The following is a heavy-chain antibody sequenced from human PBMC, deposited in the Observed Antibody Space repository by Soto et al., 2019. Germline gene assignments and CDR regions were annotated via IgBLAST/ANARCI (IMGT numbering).Heavy chain of an antibody. CDR2: VSNDGIRK. CDR3: ARWVGGSMYDNSGKYDS. CDR1: GFIFSAGG. D-gene: IGHD3-22*01. Sequence: QVQLVESGGGVVQPGRSLRLTCAASGFIFSAGGMHWVRQAPAKGREWVALVSNDGIRKYYGDSVKGRFTISRDNAENTLYLQMNSLRAEDTAVYYCARWVGGSMYDNSGKYDSWGQGTLVTVSS. V-gene: IGHV3-30*03. J-gene: IGHJ5*01.